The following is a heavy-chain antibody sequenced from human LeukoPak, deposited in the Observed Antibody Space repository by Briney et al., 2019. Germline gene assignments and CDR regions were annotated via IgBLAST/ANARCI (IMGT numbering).Heavy chain of an antibody. D-gene: IGHD1-1*01. J-gene: IGHJ3*02. Sequence: GGSLRLSCAASGFTFSSYEMNWVRQAPGKGLEWVSYISSSGSTIYYADSVKGRFTISRDNAKNSLYLQMNSLRAEDTAVYYCAPAPYTNNWYAFDIWGQGTMVTVSS. CDR1: GFTFSSYE. V-gene: IGHV3-48*03. CDR3: APAPYTNNWYAFDI. CDR2: ISSSGSTI.